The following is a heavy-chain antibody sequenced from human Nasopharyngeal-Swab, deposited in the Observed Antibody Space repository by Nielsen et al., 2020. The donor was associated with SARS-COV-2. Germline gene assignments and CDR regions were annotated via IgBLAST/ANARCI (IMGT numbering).Heavy chain of an antibody. CDR1: GAFISGHH. D-gene: IGHD3-10*01. CDR2: VSYSGIT. Sequence: SETLSLTCTVSGAFISGHHWSWIRQPPGKGLEWIGYVSYSGITNYNPSLNSRVTISADSSKNQFSLNLRSVTAADTAVYFCARSTYYFGAGSSYNYYFDNWGQGTLVTVSS. V-gene: IGHV4-59*08. J-gene: IGHJ4*02. CDR3: ARSTYYFGAGSSYNYYFDN.